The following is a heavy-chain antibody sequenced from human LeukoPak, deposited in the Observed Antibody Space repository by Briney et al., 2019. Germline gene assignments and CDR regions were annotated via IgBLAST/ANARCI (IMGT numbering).Heavy chain of an antibody. V-gene: IGHV1-18*01. Sequence: ASVKVSCKASGYTFTSYGISWVRQAPGQGLEWMGWISAYNGNTNYAQKFQGRVTMTTDTSTSTAYMELRSLRSDDTAVYYCARQWLDYDAFDIWARGQWSPSLQ. D-gene: IGHD6-19*01. CDR2: ISAYNGNT. CDR3: ARQWLDYDAFDI. J-gene: IGHJ3*02. CDR1: GYTFTSYG.